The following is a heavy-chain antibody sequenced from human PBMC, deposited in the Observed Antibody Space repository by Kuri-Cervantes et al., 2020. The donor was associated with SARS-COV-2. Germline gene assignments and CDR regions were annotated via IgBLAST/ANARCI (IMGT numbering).Heavy chain of an antibody. J-gene: IGHJ4*02. CDR2: INHSGST. Sequence: SETLSLTCTVSGGSISSGDYYWSWIRQPPGKGLEWIGEINHSGSTNYNPSLKSRVTISVDTSKNQFSLKLSSVTAADTAVYYCASSDFWGGHYYFDYWGQGTLVTVSS. CDR1: GGSISSGDYY. V-gene: IGHV4-39*07. CDR3: ASSDFWGGHYYFDY. D-gene: IGHD3-3*01.